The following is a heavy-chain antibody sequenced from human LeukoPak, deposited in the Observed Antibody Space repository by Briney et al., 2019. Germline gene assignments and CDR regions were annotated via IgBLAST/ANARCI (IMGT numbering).Heavy chain of an antibody. Sequence: SETLSLTCTVSGGSISSSSYYWGWIRQPPGKGLEWIGSIYYSGSTYYNPSLKSRVTISVDTSKNQFSLKLSSVTAADTAVHYCARLDYGGNSGYYFDYWGQGTLVTVSS. CDR1: GGSISSSSYY. CDR3: ARLDYGGNSGYYFDY. CDR2: IYYSGST. J-gene: IGHJ4*02. D-gene: IGHD4-23*01. V-gene: IGHV4-39*01.